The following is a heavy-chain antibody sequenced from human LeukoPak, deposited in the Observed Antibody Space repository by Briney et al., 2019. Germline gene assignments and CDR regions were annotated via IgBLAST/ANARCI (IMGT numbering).Heavy chain of an antibody. CDR3: ARDSASYSSGWYVGPFDY. CDR2: IKQDGGEK. J-gene: IGHJ4*02. V-gene: IGHV3-7*01. D-gene: IGHD6-19*01. Sequence: GGSLRLSCAASGFTFSNYWMSWVRQAPGKGLQWVANIKQDGGEKYYVDSVKGRFTISRDNDKNSLYLQMNSLRAEDTAVYYCARDSASYSSGWYVGPFDYWGQGTLVTVSS. CDR1: GFTFSNYW.